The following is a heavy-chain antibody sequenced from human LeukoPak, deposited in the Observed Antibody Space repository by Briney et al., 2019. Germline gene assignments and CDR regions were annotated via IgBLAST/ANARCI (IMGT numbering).Heavy chain of an antibody. CDR2: IRSKAYGGTT. CDR1: GFTFGDYA. J-gene: IGHJ4*02. Sequence: GGSLRLSCTASGFTFGDYAMSWVRQAPGKGLEWVGFIRSKAYGGTTEYAASVKGRFTISRDDSKSIAYLQMNSLKTEDTAVYYCTRDSDGGFDYWGQGTLVTVSS. V-gene: IGHV3-49*04. D-gene: IGHD3-16*01. CDR3: TRDSDGGFDY.